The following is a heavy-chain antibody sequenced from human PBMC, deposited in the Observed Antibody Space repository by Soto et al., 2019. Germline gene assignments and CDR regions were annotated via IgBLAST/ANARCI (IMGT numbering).Heavy chain of an antibody. J-gene: IGHJ1*01. V-gene: IGHV1-18*01. CDR1: GYTFTSYG. D-gene: IGHD1-26*01. Sequence: QVQLVQSGAEVKKPGASVKVSCKASGYTFTSYGISWVRQAPGQGLEWMGWISAYIGNTNYAQKLQGRVTMTTDTSTSTAYTQPRSLRSDDTAVYYCAKKELRWELALWGHGTLVTVST. CDR2: ISAYIGNT. CDR3: AKKELRWELAL.